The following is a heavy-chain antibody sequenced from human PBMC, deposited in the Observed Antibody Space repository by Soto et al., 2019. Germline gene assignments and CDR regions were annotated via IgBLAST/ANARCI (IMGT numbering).Heavy chain of an antibody. CDR1: GGSISSGGYS. CDR3: ARGSVDFWSGSQTGNWFDP. J-gene: IGHJ5*02. CDR2: IYHSGST. D-gene: IGHD3-3*01. V-gene: IGHV4-30-2*01. Sequence: PSETLSLTCAVSGGSISSGGYSWSWIRQPPGKGLEWIGYIYHSGSTYYNPSLKSRVTISVDRSKNQFSLKLSSVTAADTAVYYCARGSVDFWSGSQTGNWFDPWGQGTLVTVSS.